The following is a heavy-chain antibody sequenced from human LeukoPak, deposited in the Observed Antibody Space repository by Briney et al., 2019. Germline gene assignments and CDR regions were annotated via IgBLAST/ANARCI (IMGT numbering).Heavy chain of an antibody. V-gene: IGHV1-2*04. J-gene: IGHJ3*02. CDR2: INPNSGGT. Sequence: EASVKVSCKASGYTFTGYYMHWVRQAPGQGLEWMGWINPNSGGTNYAQKFQGWVTMTRDTSISTAYMELSRLRSDDTAVYYCARGEDTAMALDAFDIWGQGTMVTVSS. CDR3: ARGEDTAMALDAFDI. CDR1: GYTFTGYY. D-gene: IGHD5-18*01.